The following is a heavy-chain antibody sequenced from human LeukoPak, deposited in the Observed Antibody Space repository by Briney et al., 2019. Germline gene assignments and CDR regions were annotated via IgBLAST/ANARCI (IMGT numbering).Heavy chain of an antibody. Sequence: PSETLSLTCTISGSSITSASHYWGWIRQPPGKGLEWIGDIYYTGITYYSPSLRSRVTMSVHTSENQSSLRLNSVTAVDTAVYYCARRWGNIVGVTYEYWGQGTLVTVSS. CDR2: IYYTGIT. D-gene: IGHD3-16*01. CDR1: GSSITSASHY. CDR3: ARRWGNIVGVTYEY. J-gene: IGHJ4*02. V-gene: IGHV4-39*01.